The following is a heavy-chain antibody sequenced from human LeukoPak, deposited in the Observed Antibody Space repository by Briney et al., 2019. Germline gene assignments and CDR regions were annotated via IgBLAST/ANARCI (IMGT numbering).Heavy chain of an antibody. CDR3: ASKPSAGDSSGYYLNY. CDR1: GFTFSSYW. J-gene: IGHJ4*02. V-gene: IGHV3-7*01. CDR2: IKQDGSEK. Sequence: GGSLRLSCAASGFTFSSYWMSWVRQAPGKWLEWLANIKQDGSEKNYVDSVKGRFTISRDNAKNSLYLQMNSLRAEDTAVYYCASKPSAGDSSGYYLNYWGQGTLVTVSS. D-gene: IGHD3-22*01.